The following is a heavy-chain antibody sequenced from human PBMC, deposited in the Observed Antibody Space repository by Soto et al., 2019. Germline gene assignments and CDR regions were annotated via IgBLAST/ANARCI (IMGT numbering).Heavy chain of an antibody. CDR3: ARTRNGGVADSFDS. V-gene: IGHV3-30*04. J-gene: IGHJ5*01. D-gene: IGHD3-3*01. CDR2: ISRDGSYI. Sequence: PEGSLRLSCAASGFTFSRHAIHWVRLTPGRGLEWVLAISRDGSYIYYTDSVKGRFTVSRDNSKNTVFVQMNRLIPDDTALYFCARTRNGGVADSFDSWGQGTRVTVPS. CDR1: GFTFSRHA.